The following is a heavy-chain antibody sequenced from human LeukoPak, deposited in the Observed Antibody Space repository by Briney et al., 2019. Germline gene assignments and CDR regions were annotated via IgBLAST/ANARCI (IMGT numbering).Heavy chain of an antibody. CDR2: IYYSGNT. CDR1: GGSISSYY. Sequence: SETLSLTCSVSGGSISSYYWNWIRQSPGKGLEWIGYIYYSGNTYYNPSLKSRVTISIDTSKNQFSLRLTSVTAADTAVYHCAGDTYGSDYWGQGTLVTVSS. J-gene: IGHJ4*02. D-gene: IGHD3-10*01. CDR3: AGDTYGSDY. V-gene: IGHV4-59*01.